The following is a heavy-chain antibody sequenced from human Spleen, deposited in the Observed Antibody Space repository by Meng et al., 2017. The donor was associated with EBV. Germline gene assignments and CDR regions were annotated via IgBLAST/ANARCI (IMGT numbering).Heavy chain of an antibody. J-gene: IGHJ4*02. CDR1: GFTFSSYS. D-gene: IGHD3-22*01. CDR3: AVTTDSSGYYRFDS. Sequence: EVPLGELGADCVKPGGSWSLSCTASGFTFSSYSMNWVRQPPGKGLEWISLITWDGGSTFYADSVEGRFTVSRDNSKTSLYLEMNSLRTEDTALFYCAVTTDSSGYYRFDSWGQGTLVTVSS. V-gene: IGHV3-43*01. CDR2: ITWDGGST.